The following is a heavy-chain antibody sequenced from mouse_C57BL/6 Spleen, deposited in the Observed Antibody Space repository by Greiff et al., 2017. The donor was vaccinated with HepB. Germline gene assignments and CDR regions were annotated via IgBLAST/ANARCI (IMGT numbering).Heavy chain of an antibody. D-gene: IGHD3-2*02. J-gene: IGHJ2*01. V-gene: IGHV2-5*01. CDR2: IWRGGST. Sequence: VKLVESGPGLVQPSQSLSITCTVSGFSLTSYGVHWVRQSPGKGLEWLGVIWRGGSTDYNAAFMSRLSITKDNSKSQVFFKMNSLQADDTAIYYCAKNSHSSGFPYFDYWGQGTTLTVSS. CDR3: AKNSHSSGFPYFDY. CDR1: GFSLTSYG.